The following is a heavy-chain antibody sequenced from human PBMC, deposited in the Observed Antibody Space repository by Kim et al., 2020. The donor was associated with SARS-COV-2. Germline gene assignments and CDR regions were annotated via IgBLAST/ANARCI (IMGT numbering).Heavy chain of an antibody. CDR3: TGSRGGLRFHSFDY. Sequence: GGSLRLSCAASEFPFNTYAMSWVRQAPGRGVEWVSTVSDSGVTTFYADSVKGRFTISRDNSKNTLFLHMNSLRVEDTAVYYCTGSRGGLRFHSFDYWGQGTLVTVSS. CDR1: EFPFNTYA. D-gene: IGHD5-12*01. CDR2: VSDSGVTT. V-gene: IGHV3-23*01. J-gene: IGHJ4*02.